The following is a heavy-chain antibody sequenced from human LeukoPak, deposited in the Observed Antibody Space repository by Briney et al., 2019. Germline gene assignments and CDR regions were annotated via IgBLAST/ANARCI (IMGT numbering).Heavy chain of an antibody. CDR2: IIPILGIA. J-gene: IGHJ4*02. CDR3: ARDHGSSQWLVLDFDY. Sequence: ASVKVSCKASGGTFSSYAISWVRQAPGQGLEWMGRIIPILGIANYAQKFQGRVTITADKSTSTAYMELSSLRSEDTAVYYCARDHGSSQWLVLDFDYWGQGTLVTVSS. V-gene: IGHV1-69*04. CDR1: GGTFSSYA. D-gene: IGHD2-21*01.